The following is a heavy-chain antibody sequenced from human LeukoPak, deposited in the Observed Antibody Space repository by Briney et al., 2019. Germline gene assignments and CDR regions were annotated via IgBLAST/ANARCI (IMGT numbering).Heavy chain of an antibody. V-gene: IGHV4-4*07. Sequence: PSETLSLTCIVSGGSIISYYWSWLRQPAGKGVEWIGRIYTSGSTNYNPSLKSRVTMSVDTSKNQFSLKLSSVTAADTAVYYCARDMTRKYYFDYWGQGTLVTVSS. CDR1: GGSIISYY. CDR2: IYTSGST. CDR3: ARDMTRKYYFDY. D-gene: IGHD3-16*01. J-gene: IGHJ4*02.